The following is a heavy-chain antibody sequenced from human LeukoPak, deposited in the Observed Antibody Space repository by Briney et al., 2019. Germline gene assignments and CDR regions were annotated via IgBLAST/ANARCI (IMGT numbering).Heavy chain of an antibody. Sequence: VESLKISWKCSGYSFTSYWIGWVRQMPGKGLEWMGMIYPGYSDTRYSPSFQGQVTISADKSISTAYLQWSSLKASDTAMYYCARGHDSSGYYYGYWGQGTLVTVSS. V-gene: IGHV5-51*01. CDR1: GYSFTSYW. CDR3: ARGHDSSGYYYGY. CDR2: IYPGYSDT. D-gene: IGHD3-22*01. J-gene: IGHJ4*02.